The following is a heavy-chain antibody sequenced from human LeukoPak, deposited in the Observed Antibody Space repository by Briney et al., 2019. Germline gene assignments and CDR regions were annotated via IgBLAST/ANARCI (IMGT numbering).Heavy chain of an antibody. CDR2: INTDGSST. V-gene: IGHV3-74*01. CDR3: ARRQTHGGHFDY. CDR1: GFTFSSYA. J-gene: IGHJ4*02. D-gene: IGHD4-23*01. Sequence: GGSLRLSCAASGFTFSSYAMHWVRQAPGKGLEWVSRINTDGSSTSYADSVRGRFTISRDNAKNTLYLQMNSLRAEDTAVHYSARRQTHGGHFDYWGQGTLVTVSS.